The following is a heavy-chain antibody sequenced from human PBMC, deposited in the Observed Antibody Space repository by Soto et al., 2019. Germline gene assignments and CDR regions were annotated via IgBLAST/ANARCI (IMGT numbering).Heavy chain of an antibody. CDR1: GFNVNTSI. V-gene: IGHV3-48*04. Sequence: PGGSLRLSCAASGFNVNTSIMTWVRQAPGKGLERVSGINDNGEIIYYADSVKGRFTLSRDSAKNTMYLQMNSLTVDDTAVYYCARGGLRQRLDPWGRGALVTVSS. J-gene: IGHJ5*02. CDR2: INDNGEII. CDR3: ARGGLRQRLDP.